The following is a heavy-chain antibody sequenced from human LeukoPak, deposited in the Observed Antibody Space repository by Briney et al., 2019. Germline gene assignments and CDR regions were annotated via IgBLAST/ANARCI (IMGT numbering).Heavy chain of an antibody. D-gene: IGHD3-10*01. J-gene: IGHJ4*02. CDR2: IYTSGGT. CDR3: ARDLPYGSGSYPDY. CDR1: GGSINSYY. V-gene: IGHV4-4*07. Sequence: SETLSFTCTVAGGSINSYYWSWIRQPAGKGLEWIGRIYTSGGTNYNPSLKSRVTMSVDTSKNQFSLKLSSVTAADTAVYYCARDLPYGSGSYPDYWGQGTLVTVSS.